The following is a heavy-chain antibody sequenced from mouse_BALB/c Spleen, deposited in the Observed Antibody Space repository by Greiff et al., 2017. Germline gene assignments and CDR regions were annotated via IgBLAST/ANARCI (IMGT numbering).Heavy chain of an antibody. CDR1: GFSLTSYG. V-gene: IGHV2-2*02. J-gene: IGHJ3*01. D-gene: IGHD2-3*01. CDR3: ARGVYDCGGQAWFAY. CDR2: IWSGGST. Sequence: QVQLQQSGPGLVQPSQSLSITCTVSGFSLTSYGVHWVRQSPGKGLEWLGVIWSGGSTDYNAAFISRLSISKDNSKSQVFFKMNSLQANDTAIYYCARGVYDCGGQAWFAYWGQGTLVTVSA.